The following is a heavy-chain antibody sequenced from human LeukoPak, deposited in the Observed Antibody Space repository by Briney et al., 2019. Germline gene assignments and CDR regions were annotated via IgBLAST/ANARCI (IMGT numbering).Heavy chain of an antibody. Sequence: PGGSLRLSCAASGFTFSSYAMSWVRQAPGKGLEWGSAISGSGGSTYYADSVKGRFTISRDNSKNTPYLQMNSLRAEDTAVYYCAMHYYDSSGYYPEYFQHWGQGTLVTVSS. CDR1: GFTFSSYA. D-gene: IGHD3-22*01. J-gene: IGHJ1*01. CDR3: AMHYYDSSGYYPEYFQH. CDR2: ISGSGGST. V-gene: IGHV3-23*01.